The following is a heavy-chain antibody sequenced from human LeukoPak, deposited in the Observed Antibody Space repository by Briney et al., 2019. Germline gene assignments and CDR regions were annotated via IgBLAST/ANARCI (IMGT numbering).Heavy chain of an antibody. V-gene: IGHV3-21*01. CDR2: ISSSSSYI. D-gene: IGHD6-13*01. Sequence: GRSLRLSCAASGFTFSSYSMNWVRQAPGKGLEWVSSISSSSSYIYYADSVKGRFTISRDNAKNSLYLQMNSLRAEDTAVYYCARDGYSSSADFDYWGQGTLVTVSS. CDR3: ARDGYSSSADFDY. J-gene: IGHJ4*02. CDR1: GFTFSSYS.